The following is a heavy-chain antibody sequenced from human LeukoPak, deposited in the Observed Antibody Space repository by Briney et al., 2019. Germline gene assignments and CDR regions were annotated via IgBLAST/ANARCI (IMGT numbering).Heavy chain of an antibody. CDR1: GGSISRTSYY. CDR3: ARGDSSTWFPSGLHIDH. J-gene: IGHJ4*02. V-gene: IGHV4-39*07. CDR2: IFYSGNT. D-gene: IGHD6-13*01. Sequence: SGTLSLTCTVSGGSISRTSYYWGWIRQPPGEGLEWIGSIFYSGNTYYNPSLESRLTISADTSKNQFSLNLNSVTAADTAVYFCARGDSSTWFPSGLHIDHWGQGILVSVSS.